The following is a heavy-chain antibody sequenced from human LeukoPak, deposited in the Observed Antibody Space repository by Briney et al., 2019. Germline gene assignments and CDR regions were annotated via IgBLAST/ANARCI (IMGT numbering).Heavy chain of an antibody. D-gene: IGHD3-9*01. V-gene: IGHV6-1*01. CDR3: ARSYYDILTGYYAGGFDY. CDR1: GDSFSSNSAA. Sequence: SQTLSLTCAISGDSFSSNSAAWNWLRQSPSRGLEWLGRTYYRSKWYNDYAVSVKSLITINPDTSKNQFSLQLNSVTPEDTAVYYCARSYYDILTGYYAGGFDYWGQGTLVTVSS. J-gene: IGHJ4*02. CDR2: TYYRSKWYN.